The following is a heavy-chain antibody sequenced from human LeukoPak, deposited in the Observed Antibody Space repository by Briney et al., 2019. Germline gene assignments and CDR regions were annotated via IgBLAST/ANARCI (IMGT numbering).Heavy chain of an antibody. Sequence: GGSLRLSCAASGFTVSSNYMSWVRQAPGKGLEWVSVIYSGGSTYYADSVKGRFTISRDNSKNTLYLQMNSLRADDTAVYYCAKKSPIFGVVIPLFDYWGQGILVTVSS. D-gene: IGHD3-3*01. J-gene: IGHJ4*02. CDR3: AKKSPIFGVVIPLFDY. V-gene: IGHV3-53*01. CDR1: GFTVSSNY. CDR2: IYSGGST.